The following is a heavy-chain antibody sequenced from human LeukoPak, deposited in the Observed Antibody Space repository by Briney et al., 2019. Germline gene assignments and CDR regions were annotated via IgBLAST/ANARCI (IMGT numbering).Heavy chain of an antibody. V-gene: IGHV1-24*01. D-gene: IGHD3-22*01. CDR1: GYTLTELS. Sequence: ASVKVSCKVSGYTLTELSMHWVRQAPGKGLEWMGGFDPEDGETIYAQKFQGRVTMTRDTSISTAYMELSRLRSDDTAVYYCARAEVVVTYFDYWGQGTLVTVSS. CDR2: FDPEDGET. J-gene: IGHJ4*02. CDR3: ARAEVVVTYFDY.